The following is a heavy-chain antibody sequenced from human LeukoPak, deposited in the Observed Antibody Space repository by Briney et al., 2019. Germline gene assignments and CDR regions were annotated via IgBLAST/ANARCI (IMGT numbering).Heavy chain of an antibody. CDR3: ARNPVAAAGTWYFDL. CDR1: GFTFSSYS. J-gene: IGHJ2*01. V-gene: IGHV3-48*04. D-gene: IGHD6-13*01. CDR2: ISSSSSTI. Sequence: GGSLRLSCAASGFTFSSYSMNWVRQAPGKGLEWASYISSSSSTIYYADSVKGRFTISRDNAKNSLYLQMNSLRAEDTAVYYCARNPVAAAGTWYFDLWGRGTLVTVSS.